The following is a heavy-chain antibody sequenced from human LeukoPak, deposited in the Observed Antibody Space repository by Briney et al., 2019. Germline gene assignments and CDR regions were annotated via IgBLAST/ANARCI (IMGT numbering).Heavy chain of an antibody. D-gene: IGHD3-22*01. V-gene: IGHV1-8*01. J-gene: IGHJ3*02. CDR2: MNPNSGNT. CDR3: ARSYYDSSGYDDAFDI. Sequence: GSVKVSCKASGYTFTSYDINWVRQATGQGLEWMGWMNPNSGNTGYAQKFQGRVTMTRNTSISTAYMELSSLRSEDTAVYYCARSYYDSSGYDDAFDIWGQGTMVTVSS. CDR1: GYTFTSYD.